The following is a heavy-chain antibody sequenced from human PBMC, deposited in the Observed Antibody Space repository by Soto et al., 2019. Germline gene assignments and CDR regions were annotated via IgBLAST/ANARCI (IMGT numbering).Heavy chain of an antibody. J-gene: IGHJ2*01. CDR3: ARGGEGGLLSDWYFDR. Sequence: GGSLRLSCAASGFTFSSYGMHWVRQAPGKGLEWVAVIWYDGSNKYYADSVKGRFTISRDNSKNTLYLQMNSLRAEDTAVYYCARGGEGGLLSDWYFDRWGRGTLVTVSS. D-gene: IGHD2-21*01. V-gene: IGHV3-33*01. CDR2: IWYDGSNK. CDR1: GFTFSSYG.